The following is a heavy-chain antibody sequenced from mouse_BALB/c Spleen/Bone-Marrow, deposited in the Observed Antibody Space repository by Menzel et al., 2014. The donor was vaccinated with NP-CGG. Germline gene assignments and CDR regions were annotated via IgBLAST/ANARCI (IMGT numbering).Heavy chain of an antibody. D-gene: IGHD2-4*01. CDR3: ARSPMITEPYAMDY. CDR2: IAPGCGNT. J-gene: IGHJ4*01. CDR1: GYTFTSYW. Sequence: DLVKPGASVKLSCKASGYTFTSYWINWIKQRPGQGLEWIGRIAPGCGNTYYNEMFKGKATLTVDTSSSTAYIQLSSLSSEDSPVYFCARSPMITEPYAMDYWGQGTSVTVSS. V-gene: IGHV1S41*01.